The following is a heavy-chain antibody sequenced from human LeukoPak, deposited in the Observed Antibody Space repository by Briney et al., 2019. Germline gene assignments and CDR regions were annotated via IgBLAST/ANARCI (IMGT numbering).Heavy chain of an antibody. CDR3: ARDYCSSTSCLFDY. D-gene: IGHD2-2*01. CDR2: INPNSGDT. V-gene: IGHV1-2*06. Sequence: ASVKVSCKASGGTFSSYAISWVRQAPGQGLEWMGRINPNSGDTNYAQKFQGRVTVTRDTSISTAYVELSRLKSDDTAVYYCARDYCSSTSCLFDYWGQGTLVTVSS. J-gene: IGHJ4*02. CDR1: GGTFSSYA.